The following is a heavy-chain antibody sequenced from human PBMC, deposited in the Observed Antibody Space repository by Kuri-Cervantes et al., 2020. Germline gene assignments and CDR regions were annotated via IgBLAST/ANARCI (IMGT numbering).Heavy chain of an antibody. D-gene: IGHD3-10*01. Sequence: GESLKISCAASGFTFSSYAMHRVRQAPGKGLEWVAVISYDGSNKYYADSVRGRFTISRDNSKNTLYLQMNSLRAEDTAVYYCARGGEVLLWFGAFDPWGQGTLVTVSS. CDR2: ISYDGSNK. V-gene: IGHV3-30-3*01. CDR1: GFTFSSYA. CDR3: ARGGEVLLWFGAFDP. J-gene: IGHJ5*02.